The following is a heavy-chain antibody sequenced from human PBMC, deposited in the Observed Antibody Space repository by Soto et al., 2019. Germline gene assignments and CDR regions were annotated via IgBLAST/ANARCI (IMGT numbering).Heavy chain of an antibody. Sequence: QVQLQESGPRLVKPSETLSLTCTVSGASVSSGSFYWSWIRQPPGKGLELVGYIYYTGGTSYSPTLKNRVTISVDTSKNQFSLKLSSVTAADTAVYYCARDGDGYNYWGQGTLVTVSS. CDR1: GASVSSGSFY. CDR3: ARDGDGYNY. D-gene: IGHD5-12*01. V-gene: IGHV4-61*01. J-gene: IGHJ4*02. CDR2: IYYTGGT.